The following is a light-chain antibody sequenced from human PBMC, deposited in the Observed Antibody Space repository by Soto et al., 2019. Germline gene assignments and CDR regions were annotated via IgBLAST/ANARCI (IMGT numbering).Light chain of an antibody. CDR1: SSNIGSNY. CDR3: AAWDDSLNGWV. Sequence: QSVLTQPPSASGTPGQRVTISCSGSSSNIGSNYVYWYQQLPGTAPKLLIHTNNQRPSGVPDRFSGSKSGTSASLAISGLRSEDEADYYCAAWDDSLNGWVFGGGTKVTVL. V-gene: IGLV1-47*02. CDR2: TNN. J-gene: IGLJ3*02.